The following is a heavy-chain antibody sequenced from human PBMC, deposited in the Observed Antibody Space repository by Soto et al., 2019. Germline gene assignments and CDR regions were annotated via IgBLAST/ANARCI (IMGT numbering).Heavy chain of an antibody. J-gene: IGHJ4*02. D-gene: IGHD2-2*01. CDR2: IYHSGST. CDR3: ARGSPPNRGPAAIL. V-gene: IGHV4-30-2*01. Sequence: SETLSLTCAVSGGSISSGGYSWSWIRQPPGKGLEWIGYIYHSGSTYYNPSLKSRVTISVDRSKNQFSLKLSSVTAADTAVYYCARGSPPNRGPAAILWGQGTLVTVSS. CDR1: GGSISSGGYS.